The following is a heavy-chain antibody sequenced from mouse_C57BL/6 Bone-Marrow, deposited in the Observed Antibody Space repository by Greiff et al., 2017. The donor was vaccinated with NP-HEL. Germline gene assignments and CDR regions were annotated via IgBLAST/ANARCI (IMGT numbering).Heavy chain of an antibody. CDR3: ASILYGYDAFYYAMDY. Sequence: QVQLKQSGPGLVQPSQSLSITCTVSGFSLTSYGVHWVRQSPGKGLEWLGVIWSGGSTDYNAAFISRLSISKDNSKSQVFFKMNSLQADDTAIYYCASILYGYDAFYYAMDYWGQGTSVTVSS. J-gene: IGHJ4*01. CDR1: GFSLTSYG. V-gene: IGHV2-2*01. CDR2: IWSGGST. D-gene: IGHD2-2*01.